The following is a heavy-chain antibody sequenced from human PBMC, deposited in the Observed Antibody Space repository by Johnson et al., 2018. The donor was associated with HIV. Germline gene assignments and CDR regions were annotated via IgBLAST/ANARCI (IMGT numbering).Heavy chain of an antibody. CDR3: AREMGREDDAFDI. Sequence: VQLVESGGGLIQPGGSLRLSCAASGFTVSSNYMSWVRQAPGKGLEWVSLIYSGGSTYYADSVKGRFTISRDNSKNTLYLQINSLSAEDTAVYYCAREMGREDDAFDIWGQGTMGTVSS. V-gene: IGHV3-53*01. CDR2: IYSGGST. J-gene: IGHJ3*02. D-gene: IGHD1-26*01. CDR1: GFTVSSNY.